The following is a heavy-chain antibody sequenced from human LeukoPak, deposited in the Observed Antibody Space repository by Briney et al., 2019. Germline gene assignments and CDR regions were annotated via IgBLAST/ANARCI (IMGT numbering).Heavy chain of an antibody. CDR2: IYPGDSDT. D-gene: IGHD1-26*01. CDR1: GYSFTSYW. J-gene: IGHJ4*02. CDR3: ARLSPGVGATAEY. Sequence: GESLKISCKGSGYSFTSYWIGWVRQMPGKGLEWMGIIYPGDSDTRYSPSFQGQVTISADRSISTTSLQWRSLKASDTATYYCARLSPGVGATAEYWGQGTLVTVSS. V-gene: IGHV5-51*01.